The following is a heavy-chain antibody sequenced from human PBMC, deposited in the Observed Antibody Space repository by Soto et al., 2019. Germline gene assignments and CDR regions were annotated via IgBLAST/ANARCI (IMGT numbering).Heavy chain of an antibody. J-gene: IGHJ4*02. Sequence: GGSLRLSCAASGFTFSSSAMSWVRQAPGKGLEWVSAISGSGGSTYYADTVKGRFTVSRDNSKNTLCLQMNSLRAEDTAVYYCARSGYYYPLDFDYWGQGNLVTVSS. CDR2: ISGSGGST. CDR1: GFTFSSSA. CDR3: ARSGYYYPLDFDY. V-gene: IGHV3-23*01. D-gene: IGHD3-22*01.